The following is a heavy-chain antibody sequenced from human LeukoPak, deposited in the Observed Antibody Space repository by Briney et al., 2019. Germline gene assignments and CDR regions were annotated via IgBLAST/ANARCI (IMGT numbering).Heavy chain of an antibody. J-gene: IGHJ6*03. CDR2: IRYDGSNK. V-gene: IGHV3-30*02. CDR3: ARDIQLPPYYYYYMDV. Sequence: GGSLRLSCAASGLTFSTYGMHWVRQAPGKGLEWVAYIRYDGSNKYYADSVKGRFTVSRDNSKNKLYVQMNSLRAEDTAVYYCARDIQLPPYYYYYMDVWGKGTTVTVSS. CDR1: GLTFSTYG. D-gene: IGHD5-18*01.